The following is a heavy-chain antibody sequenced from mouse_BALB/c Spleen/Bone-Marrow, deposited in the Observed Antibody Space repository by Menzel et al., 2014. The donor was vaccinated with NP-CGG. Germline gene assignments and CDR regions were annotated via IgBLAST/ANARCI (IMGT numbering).Heavy chain of an antibody. J-gene: IGHJ3*01. Sequence: VQLKESGAELVKPGASVKLSCTASGFNIKDTYMHWAKQRPEQGLEWIGRLDPANGNTKYDPKFQGKATITADTSANTAYLQLSSLTSEDTAVYYCARMITAYWGQGTLVTVSA. V-gene: IGHV14-3*02. D-gene: IGHD2-4*01. CDR2: LDPANGNT. CDR1: GFNIKDTY. CDR3: ARMITAY.